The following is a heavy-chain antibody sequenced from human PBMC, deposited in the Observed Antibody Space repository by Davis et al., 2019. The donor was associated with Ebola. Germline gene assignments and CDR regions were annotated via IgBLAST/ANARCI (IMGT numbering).Heavy chain of an antibody. CDR2: MNEDGSNQ. CDR1: GFTFSNNW. J-gene: IGHJ5*02. CDR3: VRDGYCSGGSCSVGWFDP. V-gene: IGHV3-7*03. Sequence: GESLKISCAASGFTFSNNWMTWVRQVPGKGLEWVATMNEDGSNQYYVDSVKGRFTISRDNAKNSLHLQLNSLTVDDTAMYYCVRDGYCSGGSCSVGWFDPRGQGTLVTVSS. D-gene: IGHD2-15*01.